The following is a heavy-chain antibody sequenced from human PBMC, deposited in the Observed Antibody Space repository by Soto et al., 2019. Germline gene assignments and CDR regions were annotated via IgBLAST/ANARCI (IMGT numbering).Heavy chain of an antibody. Sequence: PSETLSLTCAVSGGSISSGGYSWSWIRQPPGKGLEWIGYIYHSGSTYYNPSLKSRVTISVDRSKNQFSLKLSSVTAADTAVYYCARSGRAAAGTDPTHGMDVWGQGTTVTVSS. CDR2: IYHSGST. CDR1: GGSISSGGYS. D-gene: IGHD6-13*01. V-gene: IGHV4-30-2*01. CDR3: ARSGRAAAGTDPTHGMDV. J-gene: IGHJ6*02.